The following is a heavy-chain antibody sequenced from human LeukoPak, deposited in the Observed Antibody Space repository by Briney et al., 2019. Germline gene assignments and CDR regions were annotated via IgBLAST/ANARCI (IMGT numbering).Heavy chain of an antibody. CDR3: ARDRSSAIAVAGNIDY. CDR1: GASISSNDHY. D-gene: IGHD6-19*01. J-gene: IGHJ4*02. CDR2: IYYSGST. Sequence: SETLSLTCSVSGASISSNDHYWGWVRQPPGKGLEWIGSIYYSGSTYYNPSLKSRVTISVDTSKNQFSLKLSSVTAADTAVYYCARDRSSAIAVAGNIDYWGQGTLVTVSS. V-gene: IGHV4-39*07.